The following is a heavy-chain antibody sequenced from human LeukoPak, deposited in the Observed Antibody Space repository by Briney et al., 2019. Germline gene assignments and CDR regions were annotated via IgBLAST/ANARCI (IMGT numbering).Heavy chain of an antibody. CDR2: INHSGST. D-gene: IGHD3-3*01. J-gene: IGHJ4*02. V-gene: IGHV4-34*01. CDR3: ARGRSYYDFWSGYYSPRDVDTATYY. CDR1: GGSFSGYY. Sequence: SETLSLTCAVYGGSFSGYYWSWIRQPPGKGLEWIGEINHSGSTNYNPSLKSRVTISVDTSKNQFSLKLSSVTAADTAVYYRARGRSYYDFWSGYYSPRDVDTATYYWGQGTLVTVSS.